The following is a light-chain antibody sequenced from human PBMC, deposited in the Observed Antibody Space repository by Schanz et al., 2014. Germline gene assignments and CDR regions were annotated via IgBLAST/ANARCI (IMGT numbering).Light chain of an antibody. Sequence: QSVLTQPPSVSGAPGQRVTISCTGSSSNIGAGYDVQWYQQLPGIAPKLLIYNDNNRPSGVPDRVSGSKSGTSASLAITGLQAEDEADYYCQSYDSSLSGWVFGGGTKLTVL. J-gene: IGLJ3*02. CDR1: SSNIGAGYD. V-gene: IGLV1-40*01. CDR2: NDN. CDR3: QSYDSSLSGWV.